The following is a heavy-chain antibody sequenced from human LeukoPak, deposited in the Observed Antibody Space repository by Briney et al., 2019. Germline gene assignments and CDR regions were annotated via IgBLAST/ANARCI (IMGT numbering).Heavy chain of an antibody. J-gene: IGHJ4*02. V-gene: IGHV3-23*01. CDR2: IFGSGGSA. CDR3: GKTTVGYSSGRFPGWPVDY. D-gene: IGHD2-15*01. Sequence: GGSLRLSCAASGFTFNSYAMSWVRQAPGKGLEWVSGIFGSGGSAHYADSVRGRFTISRDNSKNTVYLQLDSLRVEDTVVYYCGKTTVGYSSGRFPGWPVDYWGQGTLVTVSS. CDR1: GFTFNSYA.